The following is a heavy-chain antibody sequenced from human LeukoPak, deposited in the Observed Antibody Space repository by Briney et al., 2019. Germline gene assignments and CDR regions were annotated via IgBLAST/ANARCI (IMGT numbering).Heavy chain of an antibody. CDR1: GFTSIAYA. CDR2: ISGGGVTT. D-gene: IGHD3-16*01. J-gene: IGHJ6*02. CDR3: ARNQQLGGHSYYYYGMDV. Sequence: GGSLRLSCVGSGFTSIAYALTWARQAPGKGLEWVSGISGGGVTTYYADSVKGRFTISRDNSKNTLYLQMNSLRADDTALYYCARNQQLGGHSYYYYGMDVWGQGTTVTVSS. V-gene: IGHV3-23*01.